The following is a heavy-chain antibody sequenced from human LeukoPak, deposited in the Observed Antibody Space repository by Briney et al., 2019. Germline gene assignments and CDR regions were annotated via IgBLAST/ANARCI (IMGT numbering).Heavy chain of an antibody. CDR3: ARDTPSYGGTESGSWGY. CDR2: ISSSSSYI. J-gene: IGHJ4*02. Sequence: GGSLRLSCAASGFTFSSYSMNWVRQAPGKGLEWVSSISSSSSYIYYADSVKGRFTISRDNAKNSLYLQMNSLRAEDTAVYYCARDTPSYGGTESGSWGYWGQGTLVTVSS. CDR1: GFTFSSYS. D-gene: IGHD4-23*01. V-gene: IGHV3-21*01.